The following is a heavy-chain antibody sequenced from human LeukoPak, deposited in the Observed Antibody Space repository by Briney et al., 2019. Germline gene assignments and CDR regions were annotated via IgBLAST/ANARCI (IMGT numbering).Heavy chain of an antibody. Sequence: ASVKVSCKASGYTFTSYYMHWVRQAPGQGLEWMGIINPSGGSTSYAQKFQGRVTMTRDTSISTAYMELSRLRSDDTAVYYCASFGGSGWYYFDYWGQGTLVTVSS. CDR1: GYTFTSYY. J-gene: IGHJ4*02. CDR2: INPSGGST. V-gene: IGHV1-46*01. D-gene: IGHD6-19*01. CDR3: ASFGGSGWYYFDY.